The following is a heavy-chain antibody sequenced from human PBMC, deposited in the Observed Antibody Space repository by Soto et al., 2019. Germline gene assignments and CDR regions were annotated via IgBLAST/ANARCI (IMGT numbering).Heavy chain of an antibody. V-gene: IGHV3-33*01. J-gene: IGHJ6*02. CDR1: GFTFSSYG. Sequence: GGSLRLSCAASGFTFSSYGMHWVRQAPGKGLEWVAVIWYDGSNKYYADSVKGRFTISRDNSKNTLYLQMNSLRAEDTAVYYCARGRYCSSTSCSPMDVWGQGTTVTASS. CDR3: ARGRYCSSTSCSPMDV. CDR2: IWYDGSNK. D-gene: IGHD2-2*01.